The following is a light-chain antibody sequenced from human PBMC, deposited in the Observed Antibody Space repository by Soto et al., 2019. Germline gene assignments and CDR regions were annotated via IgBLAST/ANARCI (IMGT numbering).Light chain of an antibody. CDR2: GAS. V-gene: IGKV3-15*01. CDR1: RSVSSN. CDR3: QQHNNWPPWT. Sequence: EIVMTQSPATLSVSPGERATLFCRASRSVSSNLAWFQQKPGQAPRLLIYGASTRATGIPARFSGSGSGTEFTLTISSLQSEDFAVYYCQQHNNWPPWTFGQGTKAEI. J-gene: IGKJ1*01.